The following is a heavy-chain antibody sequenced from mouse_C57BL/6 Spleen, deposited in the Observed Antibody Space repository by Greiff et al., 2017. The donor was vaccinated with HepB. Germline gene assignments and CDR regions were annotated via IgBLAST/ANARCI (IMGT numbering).Heavy chain of an antibody. D-gene: IGHD1-1*02. CDR2: IYPGSGST. V-gene: IGHV1-55*01. CDR1: GYTFTSYW. J-gene: IGHJ1*03. Sequence: QVQLQQPGAELVKPGASVKMSCKASGYTFTSYWITWVKQRPGQGLEWIGDIYPGSGSTNYNEKFKSKATLTVDTSSSTAYMQLSTLTSEDSAVYYFSRYGGTGWYFDFWGTGTTVTVSS. CDR3: SRYGGTGWYFDF.